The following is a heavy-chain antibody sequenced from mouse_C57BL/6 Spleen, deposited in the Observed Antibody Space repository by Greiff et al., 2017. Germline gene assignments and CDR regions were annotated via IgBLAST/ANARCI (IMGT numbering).Heavy chain of an antibody. CDR3: ARMDGSSHWYFDV. D-gene: IGHD1-1*01. V-gene: IGHV1-7*01. CDR2: INPSSGYT. CDR1: GYTFTSYW. Sequence: QVQLQQPGAELVKPGASVKLSCKASGYTFTSYWMHWVKQRPGQGLEWIGYINPSSGYTKYNQKFKDKATLTADKSSSTAYMQLSSLTYEDSAVYYCARMDGSSHWYFDVWGTGTTVTVSS. J-gene: IGHJ1*03.